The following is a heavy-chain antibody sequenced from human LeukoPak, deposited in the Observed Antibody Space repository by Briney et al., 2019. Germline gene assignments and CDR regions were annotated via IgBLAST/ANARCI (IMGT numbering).Heavy chain of an antibody. J-gene: IGHJ4*02. D-gene: IGHD3-3*01. CDR2: INHSGST. CDR1: GGSFSGYY. Sequence: SETLSLTCAVYGGSFSGYYWSWIRQPPGKGLEWIGEINHSGSTNYNPSLKSRVTISVDTPKNQFSLKLSSVTAADTAVYYCARGKDYDFWSGYYTGVFFYWGQGTLVTVSS. CDR3: ARGKDYDFWSGYYTGVFFY. V-gene: IGHV4-34*01.